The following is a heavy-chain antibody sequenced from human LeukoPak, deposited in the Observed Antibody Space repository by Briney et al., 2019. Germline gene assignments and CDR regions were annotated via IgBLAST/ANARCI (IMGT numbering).Heavy chain of an antibody. CDR2: IIPIFGTA. J-gene: IGHJ6*04. Sequence: SVKVSCKASGGTFSSYAISWVRQAPGQGLEWMGGIIPIFGTANYAQKFQGRVTITADKSTSTAYMELSSLRSEDTAVYYCARSPMITSEADVWGKGTTVTVSS. D-gene: IGHD3-16*01. CDR3: ARSPMITSEADV. V-gene: IGHV1-69*06. CDR1: GGTFSSYA.